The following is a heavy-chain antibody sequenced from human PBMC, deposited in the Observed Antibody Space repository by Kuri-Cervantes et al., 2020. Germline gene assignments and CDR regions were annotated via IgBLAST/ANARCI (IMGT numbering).Heavy chain of an antibody. CDR2: IKQDGSEK. CDR3: ARDHKWAFDY. J-gene: IGHJ4*02. V-gene: IGHV3-7*01. Sequence: GESLKISCAASGLTFSRYWMSWVRQAPGKGLEWVANIKQDGSEKYYVDSVKGRFTISRDNAKNSLYLQMNSLRAEDTAVYYCARDHKWAFDYWGQGILVTVSS. CDR1: GLTFSRYW. D-gene: IGHD1-26*01.